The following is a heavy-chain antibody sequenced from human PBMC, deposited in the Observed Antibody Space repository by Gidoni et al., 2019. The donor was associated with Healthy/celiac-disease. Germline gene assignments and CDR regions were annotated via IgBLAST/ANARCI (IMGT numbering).Heavy chain of an antibody. CDR3: ARVYSGTQGGYFDY. Sequence: QVQLVESGGGLVKPGGSLRLSCAASGFTFSDYYMSWIRQAPGKGLEWVAYISSSRSYTNYADSVKGRFTSSRDNAKNSLYLQMNSLRAEDTAVYYCARVYSGTQGGYFDYWGQGTLVTVSS. J-gene: IGHJ4*02. D-gene: IGHD1-26*01. V-gene: IGHV3-11*06. CDR1: GFTFSDYY. CDR2: ISSSRSYT.